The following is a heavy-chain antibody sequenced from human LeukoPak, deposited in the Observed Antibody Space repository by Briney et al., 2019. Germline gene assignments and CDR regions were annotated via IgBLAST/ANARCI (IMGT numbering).Heavy chain of an antibody. J-gene: IGHJ4*02. CDR1: GYTFTSYG. V-gene: IGHV1-18*01. Sequence: ASVKVSCKASGYTFTSYGISWVRQAPGQGLEWMGWISAYNGNTNYAQKLQGRVTMTTDTSTSTAYMELRSLGSDDTAVYYCARVPTFYDILTGTFDYWGQGTLVTVSS. D-gene: IGHD3-9*01. CDR3: ARVPTFYDILTGTFDY. CDR2: ISAYNGNT.